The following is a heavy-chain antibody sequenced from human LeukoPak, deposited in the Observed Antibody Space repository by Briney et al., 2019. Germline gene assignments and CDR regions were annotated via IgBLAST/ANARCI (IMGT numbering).Heavy chain of an antibody. J-gene: IGHJ4*02. CDR2: INPNSGGT. V-gene: IGHV1-2*06. CDR1: GYTFTGYY. Sequence: ASVKVSCKASGYTFTGYYMHWVRQAPGQGLEWMGRINPNSGGTNYAQKFQGRVTMTRDTSISTAYMELSRLRSDDTAVYYCAVNDYGDYVPPNWGQGTLVTVSS. CDR3: AVNDYGDYVPPN. D-gene: IGHD4-17*01.